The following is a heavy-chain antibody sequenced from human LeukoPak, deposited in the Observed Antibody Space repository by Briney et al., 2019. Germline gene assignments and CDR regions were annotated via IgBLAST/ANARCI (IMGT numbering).Heavy chain of an antibody. CDR2: ISNSGST. D-gene: IGHD3-3*01. CDR1: GCLIISHY. J-gene: IGHJ6*03. CDR3: VRDALECYYSYYYMDV. Sequence: SETLSHTLSVSGCLIISHYWSWIRQPPGKGLEWIGYISNSGSTDYNPSIRRRVTISINTSKNQFSLKLTSVTAADSAVYYCVRDALECYYSYYYMDVWGRGTTVTVSS. V-gene: IGHV4-59*11.